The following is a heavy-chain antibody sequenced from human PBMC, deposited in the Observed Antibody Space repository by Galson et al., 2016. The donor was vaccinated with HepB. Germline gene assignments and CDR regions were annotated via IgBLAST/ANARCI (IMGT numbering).Heavy chain of an antibody. CDR1: TFIFGSYW. V-gene: IGHV3-7*03. CDR3: ASNDKQFWSNYPFDY. CDR2: IKQDGSET. Sequence: SLRLSCAASTFIFGSYWMSWIRQVPGKGLEWVATIKQDGSETYYVDSVKGRFTIPRDNAKNSLFLQMNNLSAEDTAVYYCASNDKQFWSNYPFDYWGQGTLVTVSS. D-gene: IGHD5-24*01. J-gene: IGHJ4*02.